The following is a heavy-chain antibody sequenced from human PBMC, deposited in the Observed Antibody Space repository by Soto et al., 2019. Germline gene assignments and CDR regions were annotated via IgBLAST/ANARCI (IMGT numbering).Heavy chain of an antibody. CDR1: GGSISSSSYY. CDR2: IYYSGST. D-gene: IGHD3-9*01. Sequence: SETLSLTCTVSGGSISSSSYYWGWIRQPPGKGLEWIGSIYYSGSTYYNPSLKSRVTISVDTSKNQFSLKLSSVTAADTAVYYCARRRYFDPMEPNRNWFDPWGQGTLVTVSS. CDR3: ARRRYFDPMEPNRNWFDP. V-gene: IGHV4-39*01. J-gene: IGHJ5*02.